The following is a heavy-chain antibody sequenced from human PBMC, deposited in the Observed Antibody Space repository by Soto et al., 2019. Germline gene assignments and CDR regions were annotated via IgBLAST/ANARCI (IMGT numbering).Heavy chain of an antibody. Sequence: ASVKVSCKASGYTFTGYYMHWVRQAPGQGLEWMGWINPNSGGTNYAQKFQGWVTMTRDTSISTAYMELSRLRSDDTAVYYCARVDTAMVIWGLFDYWGQGSLVKVSS. J-gene: IGHJ4*02. CDR3: ARVDTAMVIWGLFDY. V-gene: IGHV1-2*04. CDR2: INPNSGGT. D-gene: IGHD5-18*01. CDR1: GYTFTGYY.